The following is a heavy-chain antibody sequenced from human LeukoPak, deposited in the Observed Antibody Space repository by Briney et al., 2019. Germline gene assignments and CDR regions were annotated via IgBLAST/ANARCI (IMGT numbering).Heavy chain of an antibody. Sequence: GGSLRLSCAASRFTFSSYAMSWVRQAPGKGLEWVANINPGGRDTYYVESVRGRFTISRDNAKNSLFLQMNSLRAEDTAVYYCATHLNWGWDYWGQGSLVTVSS. V-gene: IGHV3-7*01. D-gene: IGHD7-27*01. CDR2: INPGGRDT. CDR3: ATHLNWGWDY. J-gene: IGHJ4*02. CDR1: RFTFSSYA.